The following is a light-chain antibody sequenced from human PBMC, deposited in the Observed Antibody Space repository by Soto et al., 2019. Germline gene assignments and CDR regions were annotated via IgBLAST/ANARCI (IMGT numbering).Light chain of an antibody. J-gene: IGKJ4*01. CDR1: QSVNSF. V-gene: IGKV3-11*01. Sequence: EIVLTQSPVTLSLSPGERATLSCRASQSVNSFLAWYQQKPGQAPRLLIYDTSKRATGIPARFSGSGSGTDFILTISSLEPEDFAIYYCQQRAKWPLTFGGGTKVEIK. CDR3: QQRAKWPLT. CDR2: DTS.